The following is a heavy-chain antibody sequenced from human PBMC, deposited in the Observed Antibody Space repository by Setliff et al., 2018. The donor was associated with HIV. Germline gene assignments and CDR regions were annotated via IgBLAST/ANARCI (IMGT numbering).Heavy chain of an antibody. V-gene: IGHV3-23*01. D-gene: IGHD2-2*03. CDR2: ISGSGGST. CDR1: GFTFSSYA. CDR3: AKDRVGYCSSISCPGGFDY. Sequence: GGSLRLSCAASGFTFSSYAMSWVRQAPGKGLEWVSAISGSGGSTYYADSVKGRFTISRDKSKNTLYLQMNSLRAEDTAVYYCAKDRVGYCSSISCPGGFDYWGQGTLVTVSS. J-gene: IGHJ4*02.